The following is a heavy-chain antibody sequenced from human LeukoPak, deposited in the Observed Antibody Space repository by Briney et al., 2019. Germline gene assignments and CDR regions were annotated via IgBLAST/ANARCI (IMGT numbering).Heavy chain of an antibody. CDR1: GFTVSSNY. Sequence: GGSLRLSCAASGFTVSSNYMSWVRQAPGKGLEWVSVIYSGGSTYYADSVKGRFTISRDNSKNTLYLQMNSLRAEDTAVYYCARDDPNKYYFDYWGQGTLVTVSS. CDR2: IYSGGST. CDR3: ARDDPNKYYFDY. V-gene: IGHV3-66*01. J-gene: IGHJ4*02.